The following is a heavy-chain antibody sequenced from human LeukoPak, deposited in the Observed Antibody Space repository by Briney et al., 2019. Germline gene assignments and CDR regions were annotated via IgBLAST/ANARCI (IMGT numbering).Heavy chain of an antibody. CDR2: INHSGST. V-gene: IGHV4-34*01. J-gene: IGHJ6*02. CDR3: ARVNYYDSSGYFYYYYGMDV. Sequence: PSETLSLTCAVYGVSFSGYYWSWIRQPPGKGLEWIGEINHSGSTNYNPSLKSRVTISVDTSKNQFSLKLSSVTAADTAVYYCARVNYYDSSGYFYYYYGMDVWGQGTTVTVSS. D-gene: IGHD3-22*01. CDR1: GVSFSGYY.